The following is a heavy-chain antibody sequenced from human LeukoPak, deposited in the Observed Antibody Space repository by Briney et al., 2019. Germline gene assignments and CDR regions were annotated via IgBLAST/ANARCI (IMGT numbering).Heavy chain of an antibody. V-gene: IGHV3-30*18. J-gene: IGHJ4*02. CDR2: ISYDGSNK. Sequence: GGSLRLSCAASGFTFSSYGMHWVRQAPGKGLEWVALISYDGSNKYYADSVKGRFTISRDNSKNTLYLQMNSLRAEDTAVYYCAKDRSSSWTWTIDYWGQGTLVTVSS. CDR1: GFTFSSYG. D-gene: IGHD6-13*01. CDR3: AKDRSSSWTWTIDY.